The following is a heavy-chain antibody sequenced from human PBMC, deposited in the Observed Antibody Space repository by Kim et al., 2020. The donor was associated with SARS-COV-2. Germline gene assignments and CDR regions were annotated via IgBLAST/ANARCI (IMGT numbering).Heavy chain of an antibody. V-gene: IGHV4-34*01. CDR3: ARGTIVARLVDY. CDR1: GGSFSGYY. J-gene: IGHJ4*02. Sequence: SETLSLTCAVYGGSFSGYYWSWIRQPPGKGLEWIGEINHSGSTNYNPSLKSRVTISVDTSKNQFSLKLSSVTAADTAVYYCARGTIVARLVDYWCQGTLV. D-gene: IGHD6-6*01. CDR2: INHSGST.